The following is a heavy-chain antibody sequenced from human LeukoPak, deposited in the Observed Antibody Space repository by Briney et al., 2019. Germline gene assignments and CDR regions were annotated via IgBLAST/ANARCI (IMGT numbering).Heavy chain of an antibody. D-gene: IGHD6-25*01. CDR3: ARENLAAAADY. J-gene: IGHJ4*02. CDR2: LYSEGGRT. CDR1: GFIFRNDW. Sequence: GGSLRLSCVGSGFIFRNDWMHWVRQAPGKGLVWVSRLYSEGGRTYYADSVKGRFTISRDNAKNTLYLQMNSLTVEDTAVYYCARENLAAAADYWGQGTVVTVSS. V-gene: IGHV3-74*01.